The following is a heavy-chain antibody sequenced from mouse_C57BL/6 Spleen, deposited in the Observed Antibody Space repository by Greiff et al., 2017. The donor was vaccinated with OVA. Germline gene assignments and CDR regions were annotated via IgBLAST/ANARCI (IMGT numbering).Heavy chain of an antibody. J-gene: IGHJ1*03. Sequence: VMLVESGPGLVAPSQSLSITCTVSGFSLTSYGVHWVRQPPGKGLEWLVVIWRDGSTTYNSALKSRLSISKDNSKSQVFLKMKSLQTDDTAMYYCARHYYGSSYWYFDVWGKGTTVTVSA. D-gene: IGHD1-1*01. V-gene: IGHV2-6-1*01. CDR2: IWRDGST. CDR1: GFSLTSYG. CDR3: ARHYYGSSYWYFDV.